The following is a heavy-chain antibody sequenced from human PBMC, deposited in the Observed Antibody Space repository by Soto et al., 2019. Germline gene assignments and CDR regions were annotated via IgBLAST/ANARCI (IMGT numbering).Heavy chain of an antibody. V-gene: IGHV1-18*01. D-gene: IGHD2-2*02. J-gene: IGHJ3*02. Sequence: ASVKVSCKASGYTFTSYGISWGRQAPGQGLEGMGWISAYNGNTNYAQKLQGRVTMTTDTSTSTAYMELRSLRSDDTAVYYCARIRSSYCSSTSCHNDAFDIWGQGTMVTVSS. CDR1: GYTFTSYG. CDR2: ISAYNGNT. CDR3: ARIRSSYCSSTSCHNDAFDI.